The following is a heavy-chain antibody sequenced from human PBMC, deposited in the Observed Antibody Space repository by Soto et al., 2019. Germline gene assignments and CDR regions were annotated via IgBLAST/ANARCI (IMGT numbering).Heavy chain of an antibody. J-gene: IGHJ6*02. V-gene: IGHV1-18*01. CDR3: ARSNSVSIAVDFYGMDV. Sequence: QAQLVQSGAEVKKPGASVKVSCKASGYTFTSYGIGWVRQAPGQGPEWMGWISANNGYTKYAQKLQGRLTMTTDTSTSTAYMELWSLTSDDTAVYYCARSNSVSIAVDFYGMDVWGHGTTVTVSS. CDR1: GYTFTSYG. CDR2: ISANNGYT. D-gene: IGHD6-6*01.